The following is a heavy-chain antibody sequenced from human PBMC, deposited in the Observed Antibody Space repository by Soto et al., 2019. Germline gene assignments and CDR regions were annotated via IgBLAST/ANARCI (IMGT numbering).Heavy chain of an antibody. V-gene: IGHV3-21*01. CDR1: GFTFSSYS. Sequence: EVQLVESGGGLVKPGGSLRLSCAASGFTFSSYSMNWVRQAPGKGLEWVSSISSSSSYIYYADSVKGRFTISRDNAKNSLYLQMNSLRAEDTAVFYCAREGPHYDFGSGHFDYWGQGTLVTVSS. CDR3: AREGPHYDFGSGHFDY. CDR2: ISSSSSYI. D-gene: IGHD3-3*01. J-gene: IGHJ4*02.